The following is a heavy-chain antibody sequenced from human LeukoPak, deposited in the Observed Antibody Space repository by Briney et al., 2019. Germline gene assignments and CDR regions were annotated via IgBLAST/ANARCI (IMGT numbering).Heavy chain of an antibody. CDR1: GGSISSYH. D-gene: IGHD6-19*01. CDR2: IYYSGST. V-gene: IGHV4-59*01. CDR3: ARTQPGIAVAGTYDY. Sequence: PSETLSLTCTVSGGSISSYHWSWIRQPPGKGLEWIGYIYYSGSTNYNPSLKSRVTISVDTSKNQFSLKLSSVTAADTAVYYCARTQPGIAVAGTYDYWGQGTLVTVSS. J-gene: IGHJ4*02.